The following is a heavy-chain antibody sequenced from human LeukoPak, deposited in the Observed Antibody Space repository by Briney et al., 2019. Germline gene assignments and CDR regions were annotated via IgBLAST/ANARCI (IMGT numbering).Heavy chain of an antibody. CDR1: GFSVSSNY. CDR2: IYGGGST. Sequence: GGSLRLSCAASGFSVSSNYMSWVRQPPGKGLEWVSVIYGGGSTYYADSVKGRFTISRDNSKNTVYLQMNSLKDEDTVVYYCARELKSGNYRSYYFDFWGQGTLVTVSS. V-gene: IGHV3-53*01. J-gene: IGHJ4*02. CDR3: ARELKSGNYRSYYFDF. D-gene: IGHD1-26*01.